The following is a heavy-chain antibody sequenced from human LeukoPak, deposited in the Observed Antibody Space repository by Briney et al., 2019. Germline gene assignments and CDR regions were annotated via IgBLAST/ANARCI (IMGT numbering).Heavy chain of an antibody. J-gene: IGHJ3*02. D-gene: IGHD1-26*01. CDR2: IRYDGSNK. Sequence: PGGSLRLSCAASGFTFSSYGMHWVRQAPGKGLEWVAFIRYDGSNKYYADSVKGRFTISRDNSKNTLYLQMNSLRAEDTAVYYCARGFVGATLGFDIWGQGTMVTVSS. V-gene: IGHV3-30*02. CDR1: GFTFSSYG. CDR3: ARGFVGATLGFDI.